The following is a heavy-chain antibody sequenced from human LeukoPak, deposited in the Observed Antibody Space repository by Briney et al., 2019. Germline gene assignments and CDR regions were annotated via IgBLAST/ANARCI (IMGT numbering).Heavy chain of an antibody. CDR3: ARDSKRHVDTAMVYYFDY. V-gene: IGHV4-38-2*02. J-gene: IGHJ4*02. CDR1: GYSISSGYY. D-gene: IGHD5-18*01. CDR2: IYHSGST. Sequence: PSETLSLTCTVSGYSISSGYYWGWIRQPPGKGLEWIGSIYHSGSTYYNPSLKSRVTISVDTSKNQFSLKLSSVTAADMAVYYCARDSKRHVDTAMVYYFDYWGQGTLVTVSS.